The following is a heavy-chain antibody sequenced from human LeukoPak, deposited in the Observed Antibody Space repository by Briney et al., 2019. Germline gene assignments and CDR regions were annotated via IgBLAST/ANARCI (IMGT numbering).Heavy chain of an antibody. V-gene: IGHV4-4*07. CDR2: VYTTETT. J-gene: IGHJ2*01. Sequence: SETLSLTCTVSGASINIYWTWIRQVAGGGLEWLGRVYTTETTNYNPSFKSRLSMSLDTSKNQVSLELTSVTAADTAVYFCARDRSRGGFFDLWGRGTLVTVSS. CDR3: ARDRSRGGFFDL. CDR1: GASINIY. D-gene: IGHD2-2*01.